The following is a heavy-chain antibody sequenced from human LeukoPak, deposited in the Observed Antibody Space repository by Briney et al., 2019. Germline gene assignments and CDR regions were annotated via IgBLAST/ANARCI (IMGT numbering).Heavy chain of an antibody. D-gene: IGHD3-22*01. J-gene: IGHJ3*02. CDR1: GFSFSSYG. CDR2: IRSDGSNK. CDR3: ARDYYDSSGYLTAAFDI. V-gene: IGHV3-30*02. Sequence: GGSLRLSCAGSGFSFSSYGMHWVRQAPGKGLEWMAFIRSDGSNKYYADSVKGRFTISRDNSKNTLYLQMNSLRAEDTAVYYCARDYYDSSGYLTAAFDIWGQGTMVTVSS.